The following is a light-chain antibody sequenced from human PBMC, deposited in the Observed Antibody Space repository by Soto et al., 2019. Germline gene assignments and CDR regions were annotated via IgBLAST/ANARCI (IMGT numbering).Light chain of an antibody. J-gene: IGKJ4*01. Sequence: DIQMTQSPSSLSASVGDRVTITCRASQSINNSLAWYQQNAGKRPKLQIYPPSNLQSGVPSRFGGSGSGTGFSLTISSLQAEGVATYYCQTYNSARVTFGGGTKVEIK. V-gene: IGKV1-27*01. CDR1: QSINNS. CDR3: QTYNSARVT. CDR2: PPS.